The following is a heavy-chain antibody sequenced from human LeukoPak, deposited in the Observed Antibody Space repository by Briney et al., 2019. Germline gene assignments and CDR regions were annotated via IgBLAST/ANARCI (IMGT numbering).Heavy chain of an antibody. D-gene: IGHD4-17*01. J-gene: IGHJ3*01. CDR3: ARDLVTVTKGFDV. CDR2: IYYSGRT. CDR1: GRSLSSYY. Sequence: SDPLSLTCTVSGRSLSSYYWSWIRQPPGKGLEWIGYIYYSGRTNYNPSLKSRVTISIDTSKNQFSLKLSSVSAADTAVYYCARDLVTVTKGFDVWGQGTMVSVSS. V-gene: IGHV4-59*01.